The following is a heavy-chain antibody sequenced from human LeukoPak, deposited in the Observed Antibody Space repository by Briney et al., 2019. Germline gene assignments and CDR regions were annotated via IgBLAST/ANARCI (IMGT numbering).Heavy chain of an antibody. Sequence: SETLSLTCTVSGGSTSSGSYYWSWIRQPAGKGLEWIGRIYTSGSTNYNPSLKSRVTISVDTSKNQFSLKLSSVTAADTAVYYCARDLGVPAAKYYYYYYYMDVWGKGTTVTVSS. CDR2: IYTSGST. J-gene: IGHJ6*03. V-gene: IGHV4-61*02. CDR3: ARDLGVPAAKYYYYYYYMDV. CDR1: GGSTSSGSYY. D-gene: IGHD2-2*01.